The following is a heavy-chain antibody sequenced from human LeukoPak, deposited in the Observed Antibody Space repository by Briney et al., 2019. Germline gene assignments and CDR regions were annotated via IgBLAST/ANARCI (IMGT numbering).Heavy chain of an antibody. D-gene: IGHD3-9*01. CDR1: GYTFTGYY. J-gene: IGHJ6*03. CDR3: AMNVLRYFDWLLDDYYMDV. Sequence: ASVKVSCKAPGYTFTGYYMHWVRQAPGQGLEWMGRINPNSGGTNYAQKFQGRVTMTRDTSISTAYMELSRLRSDDTAVYYCAMNVLRYFDWLLDDYYMDVWGKGTRSPSP. V-gene: IGHV1-2*06. CDR2: INPNSGGT.